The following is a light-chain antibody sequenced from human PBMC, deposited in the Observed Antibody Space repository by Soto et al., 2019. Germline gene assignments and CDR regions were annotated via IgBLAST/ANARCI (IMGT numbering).Light chain of an antibody. CDR1: QSISSY. J-gene: IGKJ4*01. V-gene: IGKV1-39*01. CDR3: QQTYNTPLT. CDR2: AAS. Sequence: DIHMTEAPSSLSPSVWYRVTLTFRAIQSISSYLNWYQQKPGKAPKLLIYAASSLQSGVPSRFSGSGSGTDFTLTINSLQREDFATYYCQQTYNTPLTFGGGTKVDI.